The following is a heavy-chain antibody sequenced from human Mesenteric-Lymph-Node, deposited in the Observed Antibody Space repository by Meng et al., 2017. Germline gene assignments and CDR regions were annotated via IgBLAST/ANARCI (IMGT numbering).Heavy chain of an antibody. CDR1: GFSFSNHG. CDR3: ARGGDVVVVAAGIDY. V-gene: IGHV3-33*01. J-gene: IGHJ4*02. CDR2: IRFDGTTK. Sequence: GESLKISCAASGFSFSNHGMHWVRQAPGKGLEWVAIIRFDGTTKHYADSVKGRFTISRDMSENTLYLQMDSLRAEDTAVYYCARGGDVVVVAAGIDYWGQGTLVTVSS. D-gene: IGHD2-15*01.